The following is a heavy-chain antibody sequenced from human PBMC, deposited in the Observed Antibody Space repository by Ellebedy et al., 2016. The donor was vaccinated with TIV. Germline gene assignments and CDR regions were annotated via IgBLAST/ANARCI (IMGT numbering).Heavy chain of an antibody. CDR3: ATQIDYGDYVGYGMDV. D-gene: IGHD4-17*01. Sequence: ASVKVSCXVSGYTLTELSMHWVRQAPGKGLEWMGGFDPEDGETIYAQKFQGRVTMTEDTSTDTAYMELSSLRSEDTAVYYCATQIDYGDYVGYGMDVWGQGTTVTVSS. CDR1: GYTLTELS. V-gene: IGHV1-24*01. J-gene: IGHJ6*02. CDR2: FDPEDGET.